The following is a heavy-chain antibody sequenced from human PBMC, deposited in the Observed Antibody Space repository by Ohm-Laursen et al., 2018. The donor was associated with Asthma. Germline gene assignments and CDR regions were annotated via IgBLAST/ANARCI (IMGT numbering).Heavy chain of an antibody. CDR1: GYTFTAYY. Sequence: ASVKVSCKASGYTFTAYYMHWVRQAPGQRLEWMGWINAGNGNTKYSQKFQGRVTITRDTSASTAYMELSSLRSEDTAVYYCRVVVAAIPGDYFDYWGQGTLVTVSS. J-gene: IGHJ4*02. D-gene: IGHD2-15*01. V-gene: IGHV1-3*01. CDR2: INAGNGNT. CDR3: RVVVAAIPGDYFDY.